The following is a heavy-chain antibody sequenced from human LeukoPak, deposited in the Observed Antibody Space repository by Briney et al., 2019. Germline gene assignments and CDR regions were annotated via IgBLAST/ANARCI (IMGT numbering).Heavy chain of an antibody. Sequence: SQTLSLTCAVSGGSISSGGYSWSWGRQPPGEGLGGIGYIYHSGSTYYNPSLKSRVTISVDRSKNQFSLKLSSVTAADTAVYYCASSAATKGDWFDPWGQGTLVTVSS. D-gene: IGHD2-15*01. CDR1: GGSISSGGYS. J-gene: IGHJ5*02. CDR3: ASSAATKGDWFDP. CDR2: IYHSGST. V-gene: IGHV4-30-2*01.